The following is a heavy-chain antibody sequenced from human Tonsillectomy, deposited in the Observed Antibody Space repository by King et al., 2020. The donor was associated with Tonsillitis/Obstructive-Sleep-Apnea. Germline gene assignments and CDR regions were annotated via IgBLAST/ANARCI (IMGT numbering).Heavy chain of an antibody. Sequence: QLVQSGSELKKPGASVKVSCKASGYTFTDYPMNWVRQAPGQGLEWMGWINTNTGNPTYAQAFTGRFVFSLDTSVSTAYLQISSLKAEDTAVYYCARDEEISAVSHYYFYLGVGGKGTPGTVPS. CDR2: INTNTGNP. J-gene: IGHJ6*03. CDR3: ARDEEISAVSHYYFYLGV. D-gene: IGHD2/OR15-2a*01. CDR1: GYTFTDYP. V-gene: IGHV7-4-1*02.